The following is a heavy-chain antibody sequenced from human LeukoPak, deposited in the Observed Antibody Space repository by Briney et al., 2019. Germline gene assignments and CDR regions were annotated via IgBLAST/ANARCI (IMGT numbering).Heavy chain of an antibody. CDR2: IIPILGIA. J-gene: IGHJ6*02. CDR3: ARDRDCSGGSCYEYSYYYYGMDV. Sequence: EASVKVSCKASGGTFSSYTISWVRQAPGQGLEWMGRIIPILGIANYAQKFQDRVTITADKSTSTAYMELSSLRSEDTAVYYCARDRDCSGGSCYEYSYYYYGMDVWGQGTTVTVSS. D-gene: IGHD2-15*01. CDR1: GGTFSSYT. V-gene: IGHV1-69*04.